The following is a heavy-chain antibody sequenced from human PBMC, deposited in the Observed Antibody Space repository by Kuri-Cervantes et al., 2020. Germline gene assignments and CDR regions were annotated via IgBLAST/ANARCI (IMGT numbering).Heavy chain of an antibody. V-gene: IGHV3-23*01. CDR1: GFTVSSNY. CDR2: ISGSGNTT. CDR3: AKSVLWDSSSWSHNWFDP. Sequence: GGSLRLSCAASGFTVSSNYMTWVRQAPGKGLEWVSLISGSGNTTYYADSVKARFTMSRDNSKNTLYLQMNSLRTEDTALYYCAKSVLWDSSSWSHNWFDPWGQGTLVTVSS. D-gene: IGHD6-13*01. J-gene: IGHJ5*02.